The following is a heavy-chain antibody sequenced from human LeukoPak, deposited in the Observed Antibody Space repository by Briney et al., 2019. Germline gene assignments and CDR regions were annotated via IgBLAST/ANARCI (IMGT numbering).Heavy chain of an antibody. CDR2: FNPDNGGT. Sequence: GASVKVSCKASGYTFTDYYVHWVRQAPGQGLEWMGWFNPDNGGTNSVQKFQGRVTMTGDTSMRTAYMELSRLRSDDTAVYYCARLLGAPHWGQGALVTVSS. J-gene: IGHJ4*02. D-gene: IGHD1-26*01. V-gene: IGHV1-2*02. CDR3: ARLLGAPH. CDR1: GYTFTDYY.